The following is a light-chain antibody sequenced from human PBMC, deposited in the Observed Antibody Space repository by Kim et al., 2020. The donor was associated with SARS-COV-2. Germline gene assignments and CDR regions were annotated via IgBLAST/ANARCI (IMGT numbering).Light chain of an antibody. V-gene: IGLV2-14*03. Sequence: HSALTQPASVSGSPGQSITISCTGTSSDVGGYNYVSWYQQYPGKAPKLMIYDVSKRPSGVSNSFSGSKSGNTASLTISGLQAEDEADYYCSSYRSSGYVFGTGTKVTVL. CDR1: SSDVGGYNY. CDR3: SSYRSSGYV. CDR2: DVS. J-gene: IGLJ1*01.